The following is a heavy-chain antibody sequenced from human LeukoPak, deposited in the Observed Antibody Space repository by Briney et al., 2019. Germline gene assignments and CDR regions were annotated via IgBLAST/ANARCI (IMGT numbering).Heavy chain of an antibody. CDR2: IYTSGST. CDR1: GGSISSYY. J-gene: IGHJ4*02. CDR3: ARDRPGGGGWYEDFDY. Sequence: PSETLSLTCTVSGGSISSYYWSWIRQPAGKGLDWIGRIYTSGSTNYNPSLKSRVTMSVDTSKNQFSLKLSSVTAADTAVYYCARDRPGGGGWYEDFDYWGQGTLVTVSS. V-gene: IGHV4-4*07. D-gene: IGHD6-19*01.